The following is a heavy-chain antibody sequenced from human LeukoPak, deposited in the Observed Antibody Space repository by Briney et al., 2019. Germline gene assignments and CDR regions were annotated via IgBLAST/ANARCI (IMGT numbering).Heavy chain of an antibody. CDR1: GFSFSNDW. CDR3: ARDHAYRTDY. Sequence: GGSLRPFCAASGFSFSNDWICWVRQAPGKGLEWVVNINQDESKKYYVDSVKGRFTISRDNAKNSLYLQMSSLRAEDTAVYYCARDHAYRTDYWGQGTLVTVSS. CDR2: INQDESKK. J-gene: IGHJ4*02. V-gene: IGHV3-7*01. D-gene: IGHD2-2*01.